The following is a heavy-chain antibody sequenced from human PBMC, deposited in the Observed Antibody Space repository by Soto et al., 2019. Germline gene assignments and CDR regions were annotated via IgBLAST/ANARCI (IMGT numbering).Heavy chain of an antibody. Sequence: PSETLSLTCTVSGGSISSSSYYWGWIRQPPGKGLEWIGSIYYSGSTYYNPSLKSRVTISVDTSKNQFSLKLGSVTAADTAVYYCARRESDILTGYYKPGLFDYWGQGTLVTVSS. CDR1: GGSISSSSYY. V-gene: IGHV4-39*01. J-gene: IGHJ4*02. CDR3: ARRESDILTGYYKPGLFDY. D-gene: IGHD3-9*01. CDR2: IYYSGST.